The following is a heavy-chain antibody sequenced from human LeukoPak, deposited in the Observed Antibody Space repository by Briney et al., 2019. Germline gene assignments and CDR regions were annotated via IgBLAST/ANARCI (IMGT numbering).Heavy chain of an antibody. Sequence: ASVKVSCKASGYTFTGYYMHWVRQAPGQGLEWMGWINPNSGGTNYAQKFQGRVTMTRDTSISTAYMELSRLRSDDTAVYYCAGSNYDILTGLEGGFDYWGQGTLVTVSS. D-gene: IGHD3-9*01. J-gene: IGHJ4*02. CDR2: INPNSGGT. CDR3: AGSNYDILTGLEGGFDY. V-gene: IGHV1-2*02. CDR1: GYTFTGYY.